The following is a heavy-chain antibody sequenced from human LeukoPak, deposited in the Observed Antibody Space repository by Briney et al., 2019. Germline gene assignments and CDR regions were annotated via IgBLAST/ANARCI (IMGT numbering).Heavy chain of an antibody. D-gene: IGHD3-3*01. CDR2: FDPEDGET. Sequence: GASVKVSCKVSGYTLTELSTHWVRQAPGKGLEWMGGFDPEDGETIYAQKFQGRVTMTEDTSTDTAYMELSSLRSEDTAVYYCATARITIFGVVTPYFFDYWGQGTLVTVSS. CDR1: GYTLTELS. CDR3: ATARITIFGVVTPYFFDY. V-gene: IGHV1-24*01. J-gene: IGHJ4*02.